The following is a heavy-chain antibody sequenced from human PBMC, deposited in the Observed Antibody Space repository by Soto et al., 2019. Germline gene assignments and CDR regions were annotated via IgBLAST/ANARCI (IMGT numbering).Heavy chain of an antibody. J-gene: IGHJ6*03. CDR3: ARGLILWFGELSRRGGYYYYVDV. Sequence: QVQLQQWGAGLLKPSETLSLTCAVYGGSLSGYQWSWIRQTPGKGLEWIGEINDSGNINYNPSRKSRVTIVIDTPRTQISMKLSAVAAAVSAVYYCARGLILWFGELSRRGGYYYYVDVWGKGTTVAVSS. V-gene: IGHV4-34*01. D-gene: IGHD3-10*01. CDR2: INDSGNI. CDR1: GGSLSGYQ.